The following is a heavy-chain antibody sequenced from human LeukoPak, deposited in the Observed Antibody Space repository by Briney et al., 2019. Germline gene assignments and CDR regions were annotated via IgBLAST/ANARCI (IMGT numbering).Heavy chain of an antibody. D-gene: IGHD6-6*01. Sequence: SETLSLTCTVSGGSISSGDYYWSWIRQPPGKGLEWIGEINHSGSTNYNPSLKSRVTISVDTSKNQFSLKLSSVTAADTAVYYCARAETRGVSNWFDPWGQGTLVAVSS. J-gene: IGHJ5*02. CDR1: GGSISSGDYY. CDR2: INHSGST. CDR3: ARAETRGVSNWFDP. V-gene: IGHV4-39*07.